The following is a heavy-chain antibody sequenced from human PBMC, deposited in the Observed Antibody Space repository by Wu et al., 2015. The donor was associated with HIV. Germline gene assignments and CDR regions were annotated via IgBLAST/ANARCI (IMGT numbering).Heavy chain of an antibody. CDR3: VKARGSGAYHFFYFDV. J-gene: IGHJ4*02. V-gene: IGHV1-69*04. Sequence: QVRLVQSGAEVKQPGSSVKVSCETSGGLFSNYAFHWVRQAPGQGLEWMGKIIPVSGNGDTTYAQKFQGRVTLTRDISTTTVFLEFGSLHSDDRAVYYCVKARGSGAYHFFYFDVWGEGTSVSVSS. D-gene: IGHD3-10*01. CDR1: GGLFSNYA. CDR2: IIPVSGNGDT.